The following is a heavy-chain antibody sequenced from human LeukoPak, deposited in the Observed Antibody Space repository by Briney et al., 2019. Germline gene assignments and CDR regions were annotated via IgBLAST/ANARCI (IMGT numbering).Heavy chain of an antibody. Sequence: ASVKVSCKASGYTFTGYYMHWVRQAPGQGLEWMGWINPNSGGTNYAQKFQGRATMTRDTSISTAYMELSRLRSDDTAVYYCARDRRIAAAGSDFDYWGQGTLVTVSS. D-gene: IGHD6-13*01. J-gene: IGHJ4*02. CDR2: INPNSGGT. CDR3: ARDRRIAAAGSDFDY. CDR1: GYTFTGYY. V-gene: IGHV1-2*02.